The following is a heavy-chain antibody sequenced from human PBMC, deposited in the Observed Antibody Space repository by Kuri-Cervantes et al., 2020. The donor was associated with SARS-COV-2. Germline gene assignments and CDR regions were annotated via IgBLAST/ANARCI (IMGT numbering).Heavy chain of an antibody. V-gene: IGHV3-7*01. CDR2: IKHDGTKT. CDR3: AGDGAAKAPLFDF. Sequence: GESLKISCAASGFTFSSYWMSWVRQAPGKGLEWVANIKHDGTKTHYVDSVKGRFTISRDNAKNSLHLQMNSLKTEDTAVYYCAGDGAAKAPLFDFWGQGSLVTVSS. CDR1: GFTFSSYW. D-gene: IGHD6-13*01. J-gene: IGHJ4*02.